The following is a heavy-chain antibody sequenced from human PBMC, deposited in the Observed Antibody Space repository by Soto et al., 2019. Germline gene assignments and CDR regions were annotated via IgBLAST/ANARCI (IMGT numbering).Heavy chain of an antibody. CDR3: ARGESISVAWFDY. Sequence: PSQTLSLTCAISGDSVSSNSAAWNLIMQSPSRGLEWLGRTYYRSKWYNDYAVSVKSRITINPDTSKNQFSLQLNSVTPEDTAVYYCARGESISVAWFDYWGQGTLVTVSS. D-gene: IGHD6-19*01. CDR2: TYYRSKWYN. CDR1: GDSVSSNSAA. J-gene: IGHJ4*02. V-gene: IGHV6-1*01.